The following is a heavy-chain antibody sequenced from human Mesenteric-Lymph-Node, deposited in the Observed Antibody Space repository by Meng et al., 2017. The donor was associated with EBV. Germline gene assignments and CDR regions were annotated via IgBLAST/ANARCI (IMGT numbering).Heavy chain of an antibody. CDR3: ARVFPDLDY. J-gene: IGHJ4*02. CDR2: INHSGST. V-gene: IGHV4-34*01. CDR1: GGSFSGYY. Sequence: LLKPSETLSLTCAVFGGSFSGYYWNWIRQPPGKGLEWIGEINHSGSTNYYPSLRSRVTISVDTSKNQFSLKLSSVTAADTAVYYCARVFPDLDYWGQGTLVTVSS.